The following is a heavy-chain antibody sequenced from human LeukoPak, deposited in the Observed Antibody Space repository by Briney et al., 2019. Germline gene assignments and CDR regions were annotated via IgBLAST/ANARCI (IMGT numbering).Heavy chain of an antibody. CDR1: GGTFSSYA. CDR2: IIPIFGTA. J-gene: IGHJ6*02. D-gene: IGHD2-15*01. Sequence: SVKVSCKASGGTFSSYAISWVRQAPGQGLEWMGGIIPIFGTANYAQKFQGRVTITADKSTSTAYMELSSLRSEDTAVYYCARDEIGYCSGGSCYYYYGMDVWGQGTTVTVSS. CDR3: ARDEIGYCSGGSCYYYYGMDV. V-gene: IGHV1-69*06.